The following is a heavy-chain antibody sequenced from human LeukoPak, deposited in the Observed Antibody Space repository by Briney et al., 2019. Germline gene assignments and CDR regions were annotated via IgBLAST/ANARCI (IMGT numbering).Heavy chain of an antibody. CDR1: GGSISSGDYY. CDR3: ARGWGYCGSTSCRESAWFDP. Sequence: PSETLSLTCTVSGGSISSGDYYWSWIRQPPGKGLEWIGYIYYSGSTYYNPSLKSRVTISVDTSKNQFSLKLSSVTAADTAVYYCARGWGYCGSTSCRESAWFDPWGQGTLVTVSS. CDR2: IYYSGST. J-gene: IGHJ5*02. V-gene: IGHV4-30-4*08. D-gene: IGHD2-2*01.